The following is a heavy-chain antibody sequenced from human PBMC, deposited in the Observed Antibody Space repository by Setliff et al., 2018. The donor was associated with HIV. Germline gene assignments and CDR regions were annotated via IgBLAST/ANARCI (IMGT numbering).Heavy chain of an antibody. CDR1: GFTFSSYG. CDR2: IWYDGSNK. D-gene: IGHD6-6*01. Sequence: GGSLRLSCAASGFTFSSYGMHWVRQAPGKGLEWVAVIWYDGSNKYYADAVKGRFTISRDNSKNTLYLQMNSLRAEDTAVYYCAKGAGAARPNHYYYYYYMDVWGKGTTVTVSS. CDR3: AKGAGAARPNHYYYYYYMDV. V-gene: IGHV3-33*06. J-gene: IGHJ6*03.